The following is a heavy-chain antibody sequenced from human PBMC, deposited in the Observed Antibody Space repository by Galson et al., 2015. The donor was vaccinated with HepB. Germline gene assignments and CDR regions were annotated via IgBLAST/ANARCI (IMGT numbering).Heavy chain of an antibody. Sequence: SLRLSCAASGFTFSSYWMHWVRQAPGKGLVWVSRINSDGSSTSYADSVKGRFTIPRDNAKNTLYLQMNSLRAEDTAVYYCARLNGWATNKYHYYYYGMDVWGQGTTVTVSS. CDR3: ARLNGWATNKYHYYYYGMDV. CDR2: INSDGSST. D-gene: IGHD5-24*01. CDR1: GFTFSSYW. J-gene: IGHJ6*02. V-gene: IGHV3-74*01.